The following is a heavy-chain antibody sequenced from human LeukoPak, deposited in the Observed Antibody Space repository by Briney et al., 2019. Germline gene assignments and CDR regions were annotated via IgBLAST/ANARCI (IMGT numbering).Heavy chain of an antibody. CDR3: ARGDWYSFDY. V-gene: IGHV3-11*01. CDR2: ISSSGNSI. D-gene: IGHD6-19*01. Sequence: TGGSLRLSCAASGFTFSDYYMNWIRQAPGKGLEWVSYISSSGNSIYYADSVEGRFTISRDNAKNSLYMQMNSLRAEDTAVYYCARGDWYSFDYWGQGTLVTVSS. J-gene: IGHJ4*02. CDR1: GFTFSDYY.